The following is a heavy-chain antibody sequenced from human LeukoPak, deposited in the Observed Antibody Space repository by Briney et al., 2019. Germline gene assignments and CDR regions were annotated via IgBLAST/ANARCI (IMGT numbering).Heavy chain of an antibody. D-gene: IGHD3-10*01. CDR2: IKQDGSEK. V-gene: IGHV3-7*03. CDR3: AREWFGELLEIYWYFDL. J-gene: IGHJ2*01. CDR1: GFTFSSYW. Sequence: PGGSLRLSCAASGFTFSSYWMSWVRQAPGKGLEWVANIKQDGSEKYYVDSVKGRFTISRDNARNSLYLQMNSLRAEDTAVYYSAREWFGELLEIYWYFDLWGRGTLVTVSS.